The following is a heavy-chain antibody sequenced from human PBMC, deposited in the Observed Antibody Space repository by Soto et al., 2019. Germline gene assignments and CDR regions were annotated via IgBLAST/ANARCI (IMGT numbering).Heavy chain of an antibody. CDR1: GGSISSGNFY. V-gene: IGHV4-30-4*01. D-gene: IGHD1-26*01. CDR3: AHDSHGGNTYFDL. CDR2: IYFSGST. Sequence: VQLQESGPGLVRPSETLSLTCTVSGGSISSGNFYWSWIRQPPGKGLEWIGYIYFSGSTSYSPSLKSRLTISLNTSNNQFSLKLTSVTAADTAVYYCAHDSHGGNTYFDLWGQGPWSPSPQ. J-gene: IGHJ4*02.